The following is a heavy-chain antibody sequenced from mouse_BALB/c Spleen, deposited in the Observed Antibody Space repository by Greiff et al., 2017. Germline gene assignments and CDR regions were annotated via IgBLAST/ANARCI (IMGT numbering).Heavy chain of an antibody. V-gene: IGHV5-6-5*01. CDR1: GFTFSSYA. Sequence: EVKLVESGGGLVKPGGSLKLSCAASGFTFSSYAMSWVRQTPEKRLEWVASISSGGSTYYPDSVKGRFTISRDNARNILYLQMSSLRSEDTAMYYCARGLTTGVWYFDVWGAGTTVTVSS. CDR3: ARGLTTGVWYFDV. D-gene: IGHD1-1*01. J-gene: IGHJ1*01. CDR2: ISSGGST.